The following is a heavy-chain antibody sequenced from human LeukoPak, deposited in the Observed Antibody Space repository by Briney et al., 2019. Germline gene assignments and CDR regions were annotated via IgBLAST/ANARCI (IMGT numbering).Heavy chain of an antibody. CDR3: AKDRGYYYGSGSYSDY. D-gene: IGHD3-10*01. CDR1: GFTFSSYG. Sequence: GGSLRHSCAASGFTFSSYGMHWVRQAPGKGLEWVAFIRYDGSNKYYADSVKGRFTISRDNSKNTLYLQMNSLRAEDTAVYYCAKDRGYYYGSGSYSDYWGQGTLVTVSS. V-gene: IGHV3-30*02. CDR2: IRYDGSNK. J-gene: IGHJ4*02.